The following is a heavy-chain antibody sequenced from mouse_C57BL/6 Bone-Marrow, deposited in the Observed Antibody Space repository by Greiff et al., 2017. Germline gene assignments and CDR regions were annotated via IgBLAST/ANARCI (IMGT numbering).Heavy chain of an antibody. CDR3: ARDYGSSYWYFDV. CDR2: INPRDGST. CDR1: GYTFTSYD. J-gene: IGHJ1*03. D-gene: IGHD1-1*01. V-gene: IGHV1-85*01. Sequence: QVQLQQSGPELVKPGASVKLSCKASGYTFTSYDINWVKQRPGQGLEWIGLINPRDGSTKYNEKFKGKATLTVDTSSSTTYMELHSLTSEDSAVYFCARDYGSSYWYFDVWGTGTTVTVSA.